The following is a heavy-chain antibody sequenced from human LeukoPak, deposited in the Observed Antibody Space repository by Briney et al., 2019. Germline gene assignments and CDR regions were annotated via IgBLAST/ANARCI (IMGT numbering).Heavy chain of an antibody. CDR3: AKSLLGSTDDAFDI. D-gene: IGHD2-2*03. CDR1: GXSISSSSDY. Sequence: PSETLSLTCTVSGXSISSSSDYWGWIRQPPGKGLEWIGSLYYSGSTYYNPSLRSRVTISVDTSKNQFSLKVSSVTAADTAVYYCAKSLLGSTDDAFDIWGQGTMVTVSS. V-gene: IGHV4-39*01. J-gene: IGHJ3*02. CDR2: LYYSGST.